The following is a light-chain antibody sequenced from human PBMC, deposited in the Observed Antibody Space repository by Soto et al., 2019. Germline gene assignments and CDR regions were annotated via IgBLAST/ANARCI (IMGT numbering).Light chain of an antibody. Sequence: QSALTQPASVSGSTGQSITISCTGTSSDGGGYNYVSWYQQHPGKAPKLVIYDVSNRPSGVPNRFSGSKSDNTASLTISGLQAEDEAEYYWSSYTSSSTRVYVFGTGTKLTVL. CDR1: SSDGGGYNY. CDR3: SSYTSSSTRVYV. V-gene: IGLV2-14*03. J-gene: IGLJ1*01. CDR2: DVS.